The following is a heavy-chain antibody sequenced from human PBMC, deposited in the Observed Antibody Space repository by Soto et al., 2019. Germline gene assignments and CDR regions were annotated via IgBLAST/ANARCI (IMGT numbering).Heavy chain of an antibody. J-gene: IGHJ6*02. D-gene: IGHD6-19*01. V-gene: IGHV3-23*01. CDR1: GFTFSSYA. Sequence: LRLSCAASGFTFSSYAMSWVRQAPGKGLEWVSAISGSGGSTYYADSVKGRFTISRDNSKNTLYLQMNSLRAEDTAVYYCAKDSSGWTGLYYYYYGMDVWGQGTTVTVSS. CDR2: ISGSGGST. CDR3: AKDSSGWTGLYYYYYGMDV.